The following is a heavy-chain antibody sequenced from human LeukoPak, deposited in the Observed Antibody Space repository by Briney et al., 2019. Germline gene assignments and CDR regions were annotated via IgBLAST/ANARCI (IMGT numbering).Heavy chain of an antibody. CDR1: GGSISSSSYY. V-gene: IGHV4-39*07. Sequence: ASETLSLTCTVSGGSISSSSYYWGWIRQPPGKGLEWIGEIHHGGTTNYNPSLKSRVTISVDKSKNQFSLKLNSVTAADTAVYYCAKRDYYYMDVWGKGTTVTVSS. CDR2: IHHGGTT. J-gene: IGHJ6*03. CDR3: AKRDYYYMDV.